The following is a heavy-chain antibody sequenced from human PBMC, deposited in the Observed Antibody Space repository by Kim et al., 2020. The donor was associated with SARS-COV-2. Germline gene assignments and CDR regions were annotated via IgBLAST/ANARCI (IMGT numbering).Heavy chain of an antibody. CDR3: AKDKFGSVMGIDY. D-gene: IGHD6-19*01. Sequence: YADYVKGRFTISRDNAKNSLYLQMNSLRAEDTALYYCAKDKFGSVMGIDYCGQGTLVTVSS. V-gene: IGHV3-9*01. J-gene: IGHJ4*02.